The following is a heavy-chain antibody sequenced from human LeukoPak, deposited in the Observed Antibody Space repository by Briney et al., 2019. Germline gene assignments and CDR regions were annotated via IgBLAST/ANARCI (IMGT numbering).Heavy chain of an antibody. Sequence: ASLKLSCTAYGYTFTSYYIHWVRQPPGQGLEWMGIINPSGSSTRYAQKFQGRVTMVRDTSTSTGYMELTSLRAEDTAVYYGARDRVPAAILDYYYMDVWGKGTTVTVSS. D-gene: IGHD2-2*01. CDR3: ARDRVPAAILDYYYMDV. V-gene: IGHV1-46*01. J-gene: IGHJ6*03. CDR1: GYTFTSYY. CDR2: INPSGSST.